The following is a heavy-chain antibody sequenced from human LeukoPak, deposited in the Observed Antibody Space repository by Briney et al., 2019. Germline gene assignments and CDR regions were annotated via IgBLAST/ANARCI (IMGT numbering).Heavy chain of an antibody. V-gene: IGHV3-7*01. CDR3: AKDSSGALDY. D-gene: IGHD3-10*01. J-gene: IGHJ4*02. Sequence: GGSLRLSCAASGFTFTGSWMSWVRQAPGKGLEWVANIKEDGSVKQYVDSVKGRFTISRNNAKNSLYLQMNSLRAEDTAVYFCAKDSSGALDYWGQGALVTVSS. CDR2: IKEDGSVK. CDR1: GFTFTGSW.